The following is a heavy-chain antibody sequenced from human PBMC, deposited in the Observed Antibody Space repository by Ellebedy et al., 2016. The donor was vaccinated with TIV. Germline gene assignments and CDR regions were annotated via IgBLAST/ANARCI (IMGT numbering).Heavy chain of an antibody. CDR1: GITFTNAW. J-gene: IGHJ4*02. Sequence: GESLKISXAASGITFTNAWMTWVRQSPGKGLEWVGLIRSKAYGETTEYAASVKGRFTISRDDSKNTVYLQINSLRVEDTAVYYCAKDGSGWDLEDWGQGTQVTVSS. CDR2: IRSKAYGETT. CDR3: AKDGSGWDLED. V-gene: IGHV3-15*01. D-gene: IGHD6-19*01.